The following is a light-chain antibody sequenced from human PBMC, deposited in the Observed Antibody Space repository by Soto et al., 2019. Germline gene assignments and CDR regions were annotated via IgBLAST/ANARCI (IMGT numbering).Light chain of an antibody. CDR3: CSFAVGSTLV. Sequence: QSVLTQPASVSGSPGQSITISCTGTSSDVGNYKYVSWYQQHPGKAPKLMIYEVSNRPSGVSNRFSGSKSGNTASLTISGLQAEDETDYYCCSFAVGSTLVFGGGTKVTVL. CDR2: EVS. J-gene: IGLJ2*01. CDR1: SSDVGNYKY. V-gene: IGLV2-23*02.